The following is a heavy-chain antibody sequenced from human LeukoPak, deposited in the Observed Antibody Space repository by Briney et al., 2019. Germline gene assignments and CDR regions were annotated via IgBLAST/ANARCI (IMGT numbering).Heavy chain of an antibody. Sequence: SETLSLTCTVSGGSISSYYWSWIRQPAGKGLEWIGRIYTSGSTNYNPSLKSRVTISVDTSKNQFSLKLSSVTAADTAVYYCAKENSGYSSSWYLGRYYYYHMDVWGKGTTVTISS. J-gene: IGHJ6*03. CDR1: GGSISSYY. CDR3: AKENSGYSSSWYLGRYYYYHMDV. V-gene: IGHV4-4*07. CDR2: IYTSGST. D-gene: IGHD6-13*01.